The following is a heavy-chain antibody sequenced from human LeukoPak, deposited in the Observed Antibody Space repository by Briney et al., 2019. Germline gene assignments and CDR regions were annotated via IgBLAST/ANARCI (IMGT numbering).Heavy chain of an antibody. V-gene: IGHV3-30*03. CDR1: GFTFSSYG. Sequence: GGSLRLSCAASGFTFSSYGMHWVRQAPGKGLEWVAVISYDENNKYYADSAKSRFTISRDNSKNTLYLQMNSLRAEGTAVYYSACELRMGDSGGFGYIQHWGQGTLVTVSS. CDR2: ISYDENNK. D-gene: IGHD6-19*01. J-gene: IGHJ1*01. CDR3: ACELRMGDSGGFGYIQH.